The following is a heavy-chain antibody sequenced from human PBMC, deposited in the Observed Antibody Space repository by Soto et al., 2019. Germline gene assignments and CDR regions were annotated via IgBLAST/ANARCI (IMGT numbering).Heavy chain of an antibody. Sequence: EVQLVESGGGLVQPGGSLRLSCAASGFTFSSYSMNWVRQAPGKGMEWVSYISSSSSTIYYADSVKGRFTISSDNAKNSVYLQMNSLRAEDTAIFYCARAGGSGSYSTPFDYWGQGTLVTVSS. D-gene: IGHD3-10*01. V-gene: IGHV3-48*01. J-gene: IGHJ4*02. CDR2: ISSSSSTI. CDR3: ARAGGSGSYSTPFDY. CDR1: GFTFSSYS.